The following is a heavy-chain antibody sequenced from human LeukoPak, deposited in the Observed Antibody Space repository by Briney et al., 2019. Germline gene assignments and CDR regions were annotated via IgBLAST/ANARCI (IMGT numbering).Heavy chain of an antibody. CDR3: ARAYSSSFAGFDY. Sequence: SETLSLTCAVSGGSISSSNWWNWVRQPPGKGLEWIGEIYLSGRTTYSPSLKSRATISVDTSKNQFSLKLSSVTAADTAVYYCARAYSSSFAGFDYWGQGTLVTVSS. V-gene: IGHV4-4*02. D-gene: IGHD6-13*01. CDR2: IYLSGRT. CDR1: GGSISSSNW. J-gene: IGHJ4*02.